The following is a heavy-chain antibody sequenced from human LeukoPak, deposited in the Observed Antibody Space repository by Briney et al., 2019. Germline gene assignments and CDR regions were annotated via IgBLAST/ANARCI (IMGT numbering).Heavy chain of an antibody. CDR3: ARGMFSSSESFDV. Sequence: ASVKVSFKASGYTFGAHYIHWLRQAPGQGLEYMGWINPTAGDTRFAEKSKGRVTLTRDTSTNTVYMELTGLTLADTAVYYCARGMFSSSESFDVWGQGAMVVVSS. CDR1: GYTFGAHY. D-gene: IGHD1-14*01. J-gene: IGHJ3*01. V-gene: IGHV1-2*02. CDR2: INPTAGDT.